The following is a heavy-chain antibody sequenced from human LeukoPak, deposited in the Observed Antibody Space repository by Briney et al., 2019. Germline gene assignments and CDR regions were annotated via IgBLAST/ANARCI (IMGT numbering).Heavy chain of an antibody. CDR1: GGSISGYY. D-gene: IGHD1-26*01. J-gene: IGHJ4*02. CDR2: IYYSGST. Sequence: SETPSLTSTVSGGSISGYYWSWIRQPPGKGLEWIGYIYYSGSTKYNPPLKSRVTISIDTSNNQFSLKLSSVTAADTAVYYCARGVESGSYVGGYYFDYWGQGALVTVSS. V-gene: IGHV4-59*01. CDR3: ARGVESGSYVGGYYFDY.